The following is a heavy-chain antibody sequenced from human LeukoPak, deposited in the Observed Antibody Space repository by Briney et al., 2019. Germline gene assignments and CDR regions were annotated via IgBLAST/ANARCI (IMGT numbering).Heavy chain of an antibody. CDR1: GFNFSSFV. CDR2: IWYDGSNK. V-gene: IGHV3-33*01. J-gene: IGHJ4*02. CDR3: ARGPSAYPKCFDY. D-gene: IGHD5-12*01. Sequence: GRSLRLSCAASGFNFSSFVMHWVRQAPGKGLEWVAVIWYDGSNKYYADSVKGRFTISRDNSKNTLYLQMNSLRAEDTAVYYCARGPSAYPKCFDYCCQGTLVTVSS.